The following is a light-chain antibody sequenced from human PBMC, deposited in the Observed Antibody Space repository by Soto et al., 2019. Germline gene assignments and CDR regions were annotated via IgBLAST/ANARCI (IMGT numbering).Light chain of an antibody. V-gene: IGKV1-5*03. CDR2: KAS. CDR1: QGISSW. Sequence: IQVTQSPFTLSASVGDRVTLTCLASQGISSWLAWYQQKPGKAPKLLIYKASTLKSGVPSRFSGSGSGTEFTLTISSLQPDDFATYYCQHYNSYSEAFGQGTKVDIK. CDR3: QHYNSYSEA. J-gene: IGKJ1*01.